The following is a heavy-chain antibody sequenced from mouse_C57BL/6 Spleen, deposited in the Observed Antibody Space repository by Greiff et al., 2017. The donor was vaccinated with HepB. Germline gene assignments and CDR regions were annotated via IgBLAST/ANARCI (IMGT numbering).Heavy chain of an antibody. CDR2: INPNNGGT. D-gene: IGHD2-1*01. CDR1: GYTFTDYN. CDR3: ARSGYYGNYVWYFDV. J-gene: IGHJ1*03. Sequence: VQLQQSGPELVKPGASVKIPCKASGYTFTDYNMDWVKQSHGKSLEWIGDINPNNGGTIYNQTFKGKATLTVDKSSSTAYMELRSLTSEDTAVYYCARSGYYGNYVWYFDVWGTGTTVTVSS. V-gene: IGHV1-18*01.